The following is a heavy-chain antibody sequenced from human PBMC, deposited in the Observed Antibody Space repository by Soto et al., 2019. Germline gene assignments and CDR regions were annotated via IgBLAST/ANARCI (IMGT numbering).Heavy chain of an antibody. D-gene: IGHD5-12*01. CDR3: TRGSSWLQFELDAFDI. J-gene: IGHJ3*02. CDR1: GFTFGDYA. V-gene: IGHV3-49*03. Sequence: GGSLRLSCTASGFTFGDYAMSWFRQAPGKGLEWVGFIRSKAYGGTTEYAASVKGRFTISRDDSKSIAYLQMNSLKTEDTAVYYCTRGSSWLQFELDAFDIWGQGTMVT. CDR2: IRSKAYGGTT.